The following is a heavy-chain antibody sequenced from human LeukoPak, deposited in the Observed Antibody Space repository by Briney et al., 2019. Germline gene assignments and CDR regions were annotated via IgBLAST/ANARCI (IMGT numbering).Heavy chain of an antibody. CDR2: ISAYNGNT. CDR3: ARDDREGVPAATYYYYGMDV. D-gene: IGHD2-2*01. Sequence: ASVKVSCKASGGTFSSYAISWVRQAPGQGLEWMGWISAYNGNTNYAQKLQGRVTMTTDTSTSTAYMELRSLRSDDTAVYYCARDDREGVPAATYYYYGMDVWGQGTTVTVSS. V-gene: IGHV1-18*01. CDR1: GGTFSSYA. J-gene: IGHJ6*02.